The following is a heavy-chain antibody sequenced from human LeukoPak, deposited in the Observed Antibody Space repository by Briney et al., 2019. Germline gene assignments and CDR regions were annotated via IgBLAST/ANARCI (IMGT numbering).Heavy chain of an antibody. D-gene: IGHD3-22*01. Sequence: SETLSLTCSVSGYSVSSGYYWGWIRQPPGKGLEWIGEINHSGSTNYNPSLKSRVTISVDTSKNQFSLKLSSVTAADTAVYYCARLPTIVVATIVLDYWGQGTLVTVSS. CDR3: ARLPTIVVATIVLDY. CDR1: GYSVSSGYY. V-gene: IGHV4-38-2*02. J-gene: IGHJ4*02. CDR2: INHSGST.